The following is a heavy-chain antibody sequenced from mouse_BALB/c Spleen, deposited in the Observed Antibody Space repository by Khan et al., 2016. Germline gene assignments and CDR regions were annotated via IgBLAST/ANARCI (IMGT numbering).Heavy chain of an antibody. V-gene: IGHV1-9*01. CDR2: ILPGNANS. J-gene: IGHJ4*01. CDR3: ARAWYSMDY. Sequence: QVQLQQSGAELMKPGASVKISCKATGYTFSNYWIEWVKQRPGHGLEWIGDILPGNANSNYNENLKSKATLTADTSSNTAYMQLSSLTSEDSAVHYCARAWYSMDYWGQGTSVTVSS. CDR1: GYTFSNYW.